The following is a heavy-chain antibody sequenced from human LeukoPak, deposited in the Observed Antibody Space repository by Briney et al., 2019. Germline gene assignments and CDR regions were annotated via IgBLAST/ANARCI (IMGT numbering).Heavy chain of an antibody. Sequence: SETLSLTCTVSGGSISRSSYYWNWIRQPPGKGLEWIGYIYYSGSTNYNPSLKGRVTISVDTSKNQFSLKLSSVTAADTAVYYCARDFRGNRALYYLDYWGQGTLVTVSS. CDR1: GGSISRSSYY. CDR3: ARDFRGNRALYYLDY. D-gene: IGHD1-14*01. V-gene: IGHV4-61*01. CDR2: IYYSGST. J-gene: IGHJ4*02.